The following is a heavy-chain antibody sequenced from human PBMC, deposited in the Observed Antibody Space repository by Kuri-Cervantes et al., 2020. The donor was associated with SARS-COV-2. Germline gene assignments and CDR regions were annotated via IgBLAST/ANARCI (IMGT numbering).Heavy chain of an antibody. V-gene: IGHV1-3*01. J-gene: IGHJ6*02. CDR1: GYTFTSYA. CDR2: INAGNGNT. CDR3: ARSGDVDTAMVDYYYYGMDV. Sequence: ASVKVSCKASGYTFTSYAMHWVRQAPGQRLEWIGWINAGNGNTKYSQKFQGRVTITRDTSASTAYMELSSLRSEDTAVYYCARSGDVDTAMVDYYYYGMDVWGQGTTVTVSS. D-gene: IGHD5-18*01.